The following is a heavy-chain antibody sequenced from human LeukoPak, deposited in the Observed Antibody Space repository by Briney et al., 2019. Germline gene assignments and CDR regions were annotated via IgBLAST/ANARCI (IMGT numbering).Heavy chain of an antibody. D-gene: IGHD2-2*01. CDR3: ARERCSSTSRYSRYYYYMDV. CDR1: GGSFSGYY. V-gene: IGHV4-34*01. Sequence: SETLSPTCAVYGGSFSGYYWSWIRQPPGKGLEWLGEINHSGSTNYNPSLKSRVTMSVDTSKNQFSLKLSSVTAADTAVYYCARERCSSTSRYSRYYYYMDVWGKGTTVTVSS. CDR2: INHSGST. J-gene: IGHJ6*03.